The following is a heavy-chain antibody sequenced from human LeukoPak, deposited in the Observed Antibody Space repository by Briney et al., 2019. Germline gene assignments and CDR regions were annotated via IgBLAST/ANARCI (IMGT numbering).Heavy chain of an antibody. J-gene: IGHJ6*03. CDR3: ARTTIFGVVMTYYYMDV. CDR2: MNPNSGNT. D-gene: IGHD3-3*01. Sequence: GASVKVSCKASGYTFTSCDINWVRQATGQGLEWMGWMNPNSGNTGYAQKFQGRVTITRNTSISTAYMELSSLRSEDTAVYYCARTTIFGVVMTYYYMDVWGKGTTVTVYS. V-gene: IGHV1-8*03. CDR1: GYTFTSCD.